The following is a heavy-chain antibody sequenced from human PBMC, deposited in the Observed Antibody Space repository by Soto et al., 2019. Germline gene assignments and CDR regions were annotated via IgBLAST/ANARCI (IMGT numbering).Heavy chain of an antibody. J-gene: IGHJ6*02. V-gene: IGHV1-3*01. CDR2: INGANGNT. D-gene: IGHD1-1*01. Sequence: QVQVVQSGAEVKKPGASVKVSCKASGYSFSTYSMHWVRQAPGQGLEWMGWINGANGNTRYSQKFKDRVSISRATPASTGYLELSRLRSEDTAVYYCARGKGMEENYYYPGMDVWGPGTTVIVSS. CDR3: ARGKGMEENYYYPGMDV. CDR1: GYSFSTYS.